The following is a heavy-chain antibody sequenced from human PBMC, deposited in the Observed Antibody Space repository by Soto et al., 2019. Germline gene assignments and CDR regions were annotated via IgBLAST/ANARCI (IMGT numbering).Heavy chain of an antibody. Sequence: PSETLSLTCTVSGGSISSYYWSWIRQPPGKGLEWIGYIHYSGSTNYNPSLKSRVTISVDTSKNQFSLNLSSVTAADTAVYYCARHRKLCTTFDYWGQGTQVTVSS. D-gene: IGHD2-8*01. CDR3: ARHRKLCTTFDY. CDR2: IHYSGST. CDR1: GGSISSYY. J-gene: IGHJ4*02. V-gene: IGHV4-59*08.